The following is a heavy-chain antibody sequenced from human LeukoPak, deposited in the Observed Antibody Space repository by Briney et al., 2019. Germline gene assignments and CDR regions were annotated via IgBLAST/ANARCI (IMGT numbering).Heavy chain of an antibody. CDR3: ARDTAPSYYYYGMDV. Sequence: GGSLRLSCAASGFTFSSYWMSWVRQAPGKGLEWVANIKQDGSEKCYVDSVKGRFTISRDNAKNSLYLQMNSLRAEDTAVYYCARDTAPSYYYYGMDVWGQGTTVTVSS. V-gene: IGHV3-7*03. J-gene: IGHJ6*02. CDR2: IKQDGSEK. CDR1: GFTFSSYW.